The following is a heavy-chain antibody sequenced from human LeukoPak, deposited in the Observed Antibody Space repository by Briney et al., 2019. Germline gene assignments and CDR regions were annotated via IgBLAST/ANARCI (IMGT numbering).Heavy chain of an antibody. V-gene: IGHV1-69*04. D-gene: IGHD5-24*01. Sequence: SVKVSCKASGGTFSSYAISWVRQAPGQGLEWMGRIIPILGIANYAQKFQGRVTITADKSTSTAYMELSSLRSEDTAVYYCAGALRWLQSYFDYWGQGTLVTVSS. CDR1: GGTFSSYA. CDR2: IIPILGIA. J-gene: IGHJ4*02. CDR3: AGALRWLQSYFDY.